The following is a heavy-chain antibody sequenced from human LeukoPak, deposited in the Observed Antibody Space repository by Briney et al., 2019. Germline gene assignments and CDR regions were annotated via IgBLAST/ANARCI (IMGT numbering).Heavy chain of an antibody. CDR3: ARVVRELWFGL. J-gene: IGHJ5*02. Sequence: SETLSLTCTVSGGSISSYYWSWIRQPPGKGLEWIGYIYYSGSTNYNPSLKSRVTISVDTSKNQFSLKLSSVTAADTAVYYCARVVRELWFGLWSQGTLVTVSS. CDR1: GGSISSYY. CDR2: IYYSGST. D-gene: IGHD1-7*01. V-gene: IGHV4-59*01.